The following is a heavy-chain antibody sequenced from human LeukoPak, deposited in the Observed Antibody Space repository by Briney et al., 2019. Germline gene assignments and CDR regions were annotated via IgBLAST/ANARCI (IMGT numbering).Heavy chain of an antibody. CDR2: IHHSGNRFESGST. V-gene: IGHV4-38-2*02. J-gene: IGHJ1*01. CDR1: GQSIINKYY. D-gene: IGHD6-25*01. CDR3: ARNASSGFFNA. Sequence: SETLSLTCTVSGQSIINKYYWGWIRQSPGKGLEWIGSIHHSGNRFESGSTHYNPSLRSRVTVSADTSKNEFSLTLRSVTAADTAVYFCARNASSGFFNAWGRGTLVTVSS.